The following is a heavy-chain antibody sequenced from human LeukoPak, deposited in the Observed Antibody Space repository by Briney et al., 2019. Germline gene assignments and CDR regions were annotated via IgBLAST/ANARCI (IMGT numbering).Heavy chain of an antibody. CDR1: GFTFSSYS. CDR3: ARVRGDSRYYYYYYMDV. V-gene: IGHV3-21*01. J-gene: IGHJ6*03. D-gene: IGHD2-21*02. CDR2: ISSSSSYI. Sequence: GGSPRLSCAASGFTFSSYSMNWVRQAPGKGLEWVSSISSSSSYIFYADSVKGRFTISRDNAKNSLYLQMNSLRAEDTAVYYCARVRGDSRYYYYYYMDVWGKGTTVTISS.